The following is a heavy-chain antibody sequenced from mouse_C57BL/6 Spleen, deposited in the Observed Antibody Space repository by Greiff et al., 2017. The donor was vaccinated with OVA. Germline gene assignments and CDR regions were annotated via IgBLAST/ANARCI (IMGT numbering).Heavy chain of an antibody. J-gene: IGHJ4*01. CDR2: IDPEDGET. CDR1: GFNIKDYY. V-gene: IGHV14-2*01. CDR3: ARYGYSNYAAMDY. Sequence: EVQLQQSGAELVKPGASVKLSCTASGFNIKDYYMHWVKQRTEQGLEWIGRIDPEDGETKYAPNFQGKATITAATSSTTSYLQLSSLTSEDTAVYYFARYGYSNYAAMDYWGQGTSVTVSS. D-gene: IGHD2-5*01.